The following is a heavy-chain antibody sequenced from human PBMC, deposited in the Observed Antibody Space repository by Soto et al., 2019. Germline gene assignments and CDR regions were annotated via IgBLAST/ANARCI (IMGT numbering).Heavy chain of an antibody. J-gene: IGHJ5*02. CDR1: EFTFSSNA. V-gene: IGHV3-23*01. CDR2: ITGSGSTT. CDR3: AKDFTAYLSSWFHL. D-gene: IGHD6-13*01. Sequence: EVQLLESGGGLVPPGGSLRLSCAASEFTFSSNAMHWVRQAPGKGLEWVSGITGSGSTTFYADSVKGRFTISRDNSKNTLYLHMSSLRAEDTAIYYCAKDFTAYLSSWFHLWGQGTLVTVSS.